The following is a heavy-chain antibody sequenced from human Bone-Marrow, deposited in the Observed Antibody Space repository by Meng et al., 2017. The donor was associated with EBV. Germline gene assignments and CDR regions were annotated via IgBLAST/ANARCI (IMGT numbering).Heavy chain of an antibody. Sequence: QVQFQQWGAGLLKPSETLSLTCAVYGGSFSGYYWSWIRQPPGKGLEWIGEINHSGSTNYNPSLKSRVTISVDTSKNQFSLKLSSVTAADTAVYYCARGRGYSSPNFDYWGQGTLVTVSS. D-gene: IGHD6-13*01. CDR1: GGSFSGYY. V-gene: IGHV4-34*01. CDR3: ARGRGYSSPNFDY. CDR2: INHSGST. J-gene: IGHJ4*02.